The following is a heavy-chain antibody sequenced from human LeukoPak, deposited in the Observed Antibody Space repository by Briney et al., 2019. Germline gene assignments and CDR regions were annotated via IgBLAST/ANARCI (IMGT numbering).Heavy chain of an antibody. J-gene: IGHJ6*03. CDR3: AKSGYATYYYYYMDV. CDR1: GFTFSSYA. D-gene: IGHD5-12*01. V-gene: IGHV3-23*01. Sequence: GGSLRLSCAASGFTFSSYAMSWVRQAPGKGLEWVSAISGSGGSTYYADSVKGRFTISRDNSKNTLYLQMNRLRAEDTAVYYCAKSGYATYYYYYMDVWGKGTTVTVSS. CDR2: ISGSGGST.